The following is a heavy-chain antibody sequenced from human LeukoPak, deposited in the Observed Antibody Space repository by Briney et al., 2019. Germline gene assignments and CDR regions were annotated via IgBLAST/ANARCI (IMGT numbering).Heavy chain of an antibody. CDR1: GGSISSGSYY. CDR2: TYYRGTT. V-gene: IGHV4-39*07. Sequence: SETLSLTCAVYGGSISSGSYYWSWIRQPAGKGLEWIGSTYYRGTTYYNPSLKSRVTISVDTSKNQFSLQLSSVTAADTAVYYCARDWNRYAYWGQGTLVTVSS. J-gene: IGHJ4*02. CDR3: ARDWNRYAY. D-gene: IGHD1-1*01.